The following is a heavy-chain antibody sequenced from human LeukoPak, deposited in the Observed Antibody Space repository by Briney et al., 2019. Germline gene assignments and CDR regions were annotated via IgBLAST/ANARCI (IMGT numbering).Heavy chain of an antibody. Sequence: SETLSLTCTVSGYSISSGYYWGWIRQPPGKGLEWIGSIYHSGSTYYNPSLKSRVTISVDTSKNQFSLKLSPVTAADTAVYYCARFGGSYGAFDIWGQGTMVTVSS. CDR1: GYSISSGYY. D-gene: IGHD1-26*01. J-gene: IGHJ3*02. CDR3: ARFGGSYGAFDI. CDR2: IYHSGST. V-gene: IGHV4-38-2*02.